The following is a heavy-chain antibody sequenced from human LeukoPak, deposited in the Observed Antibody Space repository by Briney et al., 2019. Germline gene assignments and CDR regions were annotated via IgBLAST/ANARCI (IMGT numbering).Heavy chain of an antibody. V-gene: IGHV1-69*13. D-gene: IGHD2-2*02. J-gene: IGHJ1*01. Sequence: GASVKVSCKASGGTFSSYAISWVRQAPGQGLEWMGGIIPIFGTANYAQKFQGRVTITADESTSTAYMELSSLRSEDTAVYYCARDVRYCSSTSCYTAEYFQHWGQGTLVTVSS. CDR2: IIPIFGTA. CDR1: GGTFSSYA. CDR3: ARDVRYCSSTSCYTAEYFQH.